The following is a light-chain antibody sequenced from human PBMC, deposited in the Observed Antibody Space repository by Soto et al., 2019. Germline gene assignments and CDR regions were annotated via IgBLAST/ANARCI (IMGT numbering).Light chain of an antibody. J-gene: IGLJ1*01. V-gene: IGLV2-14*01. Sequence: QSVLTQPASVSGSPGQSITISCTGTSSDVCGYNYVSWYQQHPGKAPNLMSYDVSNRPSGVSNRFSGSKSGNTACLTISGPQAEDEVDYYCSSYTSSSIRYVFGTGAKLTVL. CDR1: SSDVCGYNY. CDR2: DVS. CDR3: SSYTSSSIRYV.